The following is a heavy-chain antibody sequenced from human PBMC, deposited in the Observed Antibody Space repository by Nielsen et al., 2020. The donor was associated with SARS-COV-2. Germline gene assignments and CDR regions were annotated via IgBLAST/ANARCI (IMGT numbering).Heavy chain of an antibody. V-gene: IGHV3-11*01. D-gene: IGHD3-3*01. J-gene: IGHJ6*02. Sequence: GESLKISCAASGFTFSSYAMSWIRQAPGKGLEWVSYISSSGSTINYADSVKGRFTISRDNAKNSLYLQMKSLRAEDTAVYYCARGTSRITIFGVVTRHGMDVWGQGTTVTVSS. CDR2: ISSSGSTI. CDR3: ARGTSRITIFGVVTRHGMDV. CDR1: GFTFSSYA.